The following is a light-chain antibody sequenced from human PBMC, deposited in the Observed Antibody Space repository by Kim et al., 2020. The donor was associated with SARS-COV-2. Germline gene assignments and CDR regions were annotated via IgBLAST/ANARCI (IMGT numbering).Light chain of an antibody. V-gene: IGLV6-57*02. Sequence: VTISWTSSSGNSASNYVQWYQQRPRRAPTTVIYEDNLNPSGVPDRFSGSVDSSSNSAFLTISGQKTEDEADYCCQSYGNRNVFFGGGTKLTVL. CDR3: QSYGNRNVF. J-gene: IGLJ2*01. CDR1: SGNSASNY. CDR2: EDN.